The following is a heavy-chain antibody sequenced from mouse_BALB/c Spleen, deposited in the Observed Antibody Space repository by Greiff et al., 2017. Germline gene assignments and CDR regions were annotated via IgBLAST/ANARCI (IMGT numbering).Heavy chain of an antibody. Sequence: DVKLQESGPGLVKPSQSLSLTCTVTGYSITSDYAWNWIRQFPGNKLEWMGYISYSGSTSYNPSLKSRISITRDTSKNQFFLQLNSVTTEDTATYYCASYFAYWGQGTLVTVSA. J-gene: IGHJ3*01. CDR3: ASYFAY. CDR1: GYSITSDYA. CDR2: ISYSGST. V-gene: IGHV3-2*02.